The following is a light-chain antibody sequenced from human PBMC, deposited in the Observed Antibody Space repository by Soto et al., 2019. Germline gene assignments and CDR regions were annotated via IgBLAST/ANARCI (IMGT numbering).Light chain of an antibody. CDR1: SSDTGVYDF. CDR2: DVT. V-gene: IGLV2-14*01. J-gene: IGLJ3*02. Sequence: QSALTQPASVSGSPGQSITISYTGTSSDTGVYDFVSWYQQHPGRAPKLLIYDVTNRPSGISDRFSGSKSGNTASLTISGLQPEDEADYYCSSYTTSTTRVFGGGTKLTVL. CDR3: SSYTTSTTRV.